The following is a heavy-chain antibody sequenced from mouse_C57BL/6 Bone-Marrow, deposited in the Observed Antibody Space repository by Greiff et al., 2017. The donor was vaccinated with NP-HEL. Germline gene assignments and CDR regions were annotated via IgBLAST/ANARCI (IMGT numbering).Heavy chain of an antibody. J-gene: IGHJ4*01. CDR1: GYTFTDHT. CDR2: IYPRDGST. D-gene: IGHD1-1*01. CDR3: ARRYYGSSYNYAMDY. V-gene: IGHV1-78*01. Sequence: QVQLQQSDAELVKPGASVKISCKVSGYTFTDHTIHWMKQRPEQGLEWIGYIYPRDGSTKYNEKFKGKATLTADKSSSTAYMQLNSLTSEDSAVYFCARRYYGSSYNYAMDYWGQGTSVTVSS.